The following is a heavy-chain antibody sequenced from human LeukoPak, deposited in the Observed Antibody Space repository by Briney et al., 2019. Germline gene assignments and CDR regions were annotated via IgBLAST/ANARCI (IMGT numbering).Heavy chain of an antibody. J-gene: IGHJ4*02. CDR1: RFTFSSYT. Sequence: PGRSLRLSCAASRFTFSSYTMHWVRQAPGKGLEGVAIISYDGSSKYYADSVKGRFTLSRDNSKNMLYLQMNSLRADDTAVYYCARESLGGSWFDYWGQGTLVTVSS. CDR3: ARESLGGSWFDY. D-gene: IGHD6-13*01. V-gene: IGHV3-30*04. CDR2: ISYDGSSK.